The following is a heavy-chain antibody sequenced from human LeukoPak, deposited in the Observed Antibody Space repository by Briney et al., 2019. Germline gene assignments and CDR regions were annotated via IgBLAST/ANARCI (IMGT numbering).Heavy chain of an antibody. CDR1: GYIFTNYF. Sequence: ASVKVSCEASGYIFTNYFLYWVRQAPGQGLEWMGLINPSGGSTRYAQKFQGRVTMTRDTSTSTVYMELSSLRSEDTAVYYCARGVHKFYYDSSDYQPYAFDIWGQGTMVTISS. CDR2: INPSGGST. V-gene: IGHV1-46*01. J-gene: IGHJ3*02. D-gene: IGHD3-22*01. CDR3: ARGVHKFYYDSSDYQPYAFDI.